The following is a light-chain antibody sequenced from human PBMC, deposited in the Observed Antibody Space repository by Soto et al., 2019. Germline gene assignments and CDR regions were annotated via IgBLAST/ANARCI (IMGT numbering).Light chain of an antibody. CDR1: SSDVGGYNY. Sequence: QSALTQPSSASGSPGQSVTISCTGTSSDVGGYNYVSWYQQHPGKAPKLMISEVSKRPSGVPDRFSGSKSGNTASLTVSGLQAEDEADYYCSSFAGNNNLVFGGGTKVTVL. CDR2: EVS. J-gene: IGLJ2*01. V-gene: IGLV2-8*01. CDR3: SSFAGNNNLV.